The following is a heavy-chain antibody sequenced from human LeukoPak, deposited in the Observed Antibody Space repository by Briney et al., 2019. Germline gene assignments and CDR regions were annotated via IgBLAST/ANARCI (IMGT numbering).Heavy chain of an antibody. Sequence: SETLSLTCTVSRGSISSAGYYWSWIRQPAGKGLEWIGRVYTSGRTNYIPSLKSRVTISLDTSNKQFSLKLSSVTAADTAVYYCAREVGTIFGVVNDYWGQGTLVTVSS. D-gene: IGHD3-3*01. V-gene: IGHV4-61*02. CDR1: RGSISSAGYY. CDR2: VYTSGRT. J-gene: IGHJ4*02. CDR3: AREVGTIFGVVNDY.